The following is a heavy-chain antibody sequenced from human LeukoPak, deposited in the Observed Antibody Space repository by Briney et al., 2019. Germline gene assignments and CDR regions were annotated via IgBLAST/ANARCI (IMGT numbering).Heavy chain of an antibody. CDR3: ARGAAGTGDSYYYYYYMDV. V-gene: IGHV3-7*01. CDR2: IKKDGSEK. D-gene: IGHD6-13*01. Sequence: PGGSLRLSCAASGFTFSSYWMSWVRQAPGKGLEWVANIKKDGSEKYYVDSVKGRFTISRDNAKTSLYLQMNSPRAEDTAVYYCARGAAGTGDSYYYYYYMDVWGKGTTVTISS. CDR1: GFTFSSYW. J-gene: IGHJ6*03.